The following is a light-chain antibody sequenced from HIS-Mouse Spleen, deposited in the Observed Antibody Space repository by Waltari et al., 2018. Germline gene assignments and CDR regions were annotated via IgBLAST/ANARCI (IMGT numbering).Light chain of an antibody. Sequence: QSALTQPPSASGSPGQSATISCTGTSSAVGGYNYVSRYQQHPGKAPKLMIYEVSKRPSGVPDRFSGSKSGNTASLTVSGLQAEDEADYYCSSYAGSRVFGGGTKLTVL. CDR2: EVS. CDR3: SSYAGSRV. CDR1: SSAVGGYNY. V-gene: IGLV2-8*01. J-gene: IGLJ3*02.